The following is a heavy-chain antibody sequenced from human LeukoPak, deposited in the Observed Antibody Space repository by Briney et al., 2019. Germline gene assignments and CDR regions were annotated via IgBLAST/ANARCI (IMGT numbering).Heavy chain of an antibody. CDR2: STGGST. V-gene: IGHV3-23*01. D-gene: IGHD3/OR15-3a*01. CDR1: GFSFSSYA. Sequence: GGSLRLSCAASGFSFSSYAMSWVRQAPGKGLEWVSASTGGSTYYPDSVKGRFTVSRDNSKNTLYLQLNSLRAEDTAVYYCAKGALGPAYWYFDVCGRGTLVSVSS. CDR3: AKGALGPAYWYFDV. J-gene: IGHJ2*01.